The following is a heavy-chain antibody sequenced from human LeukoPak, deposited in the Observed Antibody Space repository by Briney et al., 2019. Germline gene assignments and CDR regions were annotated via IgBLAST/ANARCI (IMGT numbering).Heavy chain of an antibody. CDR1: GFTSSSYA. V-gene: IGHV3-23*01. CDR2: ISGSGGNT. J-gene: IGHJ4*02. D-gene: IGHD3-22*01. CDR3: ARDGDDSSGYYGDY. Sequence: PGGSLRLSCAASGFTSSSYAMSWVRQAPGKGLEWVSAISGSGGNTYYADSVKGRFAISRDNAKNSLYLQMNSLRAEDTAVYYCARDGDDSSGYYGDYWGQGTLVTVSS.